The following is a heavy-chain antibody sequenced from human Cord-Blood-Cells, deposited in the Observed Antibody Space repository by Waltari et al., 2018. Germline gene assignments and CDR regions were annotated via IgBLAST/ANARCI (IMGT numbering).Heavy chain of an antibody. D-gene: IGHD1-26*01. CDR1: GGSISSSSYY. V-gene: IGHV4-39*01. CDR2: IYYSAST. J-gene: IGHJ6*03. Sequence: QLQLQESGPGLVKPSETLSLTCTVSGGSISSSSYYWGWIRQPPGKGREWIGSIYYSASTYYNPSLQGRVTISVDTSKNQFALKLSSVTAADTAVYYCARQCGNYYYYYMDVWGKGTTVTVSS. CDR3: ARQCGNYYYYYMDV.